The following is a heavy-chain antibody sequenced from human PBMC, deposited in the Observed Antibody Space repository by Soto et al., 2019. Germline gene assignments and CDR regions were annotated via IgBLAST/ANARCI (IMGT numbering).Heavy chain of an antibody. CDR2: ISVYSDNT. CDR3: VCSPGLGIYLFFDY. V-gene: IGHV1-18*01. J-gene: IGHJ4*02. D-gene: IGHD7-27*01. Sequence: ASVKVSCKASDHTFTTYLIRWVRQAPGQGLPWMGWISVYSDNTKYAQSFQGRVTIARDTSTSTVYMELSSLSSEDTAIYYCVCSPGLGIYLFFDYWGQGTLVTVSS. CDR1: DHTFTTYL.